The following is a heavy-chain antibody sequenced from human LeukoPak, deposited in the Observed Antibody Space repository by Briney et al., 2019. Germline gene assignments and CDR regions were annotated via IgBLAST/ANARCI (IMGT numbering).Heavy chain of an antibody. Sequence: GGSLRLSCAASGFTFSKKAMNWVRQAPGKGLEWVSGISGGGGYTYYADSVKGRFTVSRDNSKNTLYRQMNSLRAEDTAVYYCARDQSPVDKGSWELDYWGQGTSVTVSS. D-gene: IGHD3-10*01. CDR1: GFTFSKKA. CDR3: ARDQSPVDKGSWELDY. J-gene: IGHJ4*02. V-gene: IGHV3-23*01. CDR2: ISGGGGYT.